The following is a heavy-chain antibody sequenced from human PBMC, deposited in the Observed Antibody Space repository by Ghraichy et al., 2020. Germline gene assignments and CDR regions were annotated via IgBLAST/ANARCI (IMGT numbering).Heavy chain of an antibody. D-gene: IGHD3-10*01. J-gene: IGHJ4*02. Sequence: SGPTLVKPTQTLTLTCTFSGFSLNTSGMCVSWIRQPPGKALEWLALIDWDDDKYYTTSLKTRLTISKDTSKNQVVLTMTNMDPVDTATYYCARIRFGAPNSEPFDYWGRGTLVTVSS. CDR3: ARIRFGAPNSEPFDY. V-gene: IGHV2-70*01. CDR1: GFSLNTSGMC. CDR2: IDWDDDK.